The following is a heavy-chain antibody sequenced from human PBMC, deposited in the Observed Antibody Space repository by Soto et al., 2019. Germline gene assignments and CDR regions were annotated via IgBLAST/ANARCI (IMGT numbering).Heavy chain of an antibody. V-gene: IGHV1-2*04. D-gene: IGHD2-15*01. CDR2: INPNSGGT. J-gene: IGHJ3*02. Sequence: ASVKVSCKASGYTFTGYYMHWVRQAPGQGLEWMGWINPNSGGTNYAQKLQGWVTMTRDTSISPAYMELSRLGTYDTSVYYCARSESGGYCSGGSCATPPGAFDIWGQGTMVTVSS. CDR3: ARSESGGYCSGGSCATPPGAFDI. CDR1: GYTFTGYY.